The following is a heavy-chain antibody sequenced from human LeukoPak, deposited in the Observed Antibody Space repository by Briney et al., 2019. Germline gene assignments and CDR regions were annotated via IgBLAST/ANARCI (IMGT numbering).Heavy chain of an antibody. J-gene: IGHJ5*02. Sequence: PETLSLTCAVYGGSFSGYYWSWIRQPPGKGLEWIGEINHSGSTNYNPSLKSRVTISVDTSKNQFSLKLSSVTAADTAVYYCARVGITMVRGVPRWFDPWGQGTLVTVSS. V-gene: IGHV4-34*01. CDR3: ARVGITMVRGVPRWFDP. CDR1: GGSFSGYY. D-gene: IGHD3-10*01. CDR2: INHSGST.